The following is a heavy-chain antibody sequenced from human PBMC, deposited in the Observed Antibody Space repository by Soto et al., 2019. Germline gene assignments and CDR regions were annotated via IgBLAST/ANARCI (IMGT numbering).Heavy chain of an antibody. Sequence: QVQLVQSGAEVKKPGASVKVSCKASGYTFTSYGISWVRQAPGQGLEWMGWISAYNGNTNYAQKLQGRVTMTIDTSTSTAYMELRSLRSDDTAVYYCARDQYYDYVWGSWPNYYYYGMDVWGQGTTVTVSS. CDR2: ISAYNGNT. V-gene: IGHV1-18*01. D-gene: IGHD3-16*01. J-gene: IGHJ6*02. CDR3: ARDQYYDYVWGSWPNYYYYGMDV. CDR1: GYTFTSYG.